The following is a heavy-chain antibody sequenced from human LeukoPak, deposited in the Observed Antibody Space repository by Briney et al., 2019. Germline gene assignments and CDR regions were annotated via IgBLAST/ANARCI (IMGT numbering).Heavy chain of an antibody. V-gene: IGHV3-7*01. CDR2: IKEDGSEK. CDR1: GYSYTIFL. D-gene: IGHD5/OR15-5a*01. J-gene: IGHJ4*02. CDR3: ARVGWSTGDH. Sequence: GGSPRLSCAASGYSYTIFLMSLVRQAPGGGVGWVATIKEDGSEKYYVDSVKGRFTISRDNAKNSLYLQMNSLRAEDTAVYYCARVGWSTGDHWGQGSLVTVSS.